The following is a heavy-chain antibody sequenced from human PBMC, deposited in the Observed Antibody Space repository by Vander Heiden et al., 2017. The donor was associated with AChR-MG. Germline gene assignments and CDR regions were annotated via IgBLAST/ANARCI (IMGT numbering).Heavy chain of an antibody. CDR2: VDPEDGET. CDR3: ATIGPRTTAGFWSGYSAGSLPDY. D-gene: IGHD3-3*01. CDR1: GYTFTDYY. V-gene: IGHV1-69-2*01. J-gene: IGHJ4*02. Sequence: EVQLVQSGAEVKKPGATVKISCKVSGYTFTDYYMHWVQQAPGKGLEWMGLVDPEDGETIYAEKFQGRVTITADTSTDTAYMELSSLRSEDTAVYYCATIGPRTTAGFWSGYSAGSLPDYWGQGTLVTVSS.